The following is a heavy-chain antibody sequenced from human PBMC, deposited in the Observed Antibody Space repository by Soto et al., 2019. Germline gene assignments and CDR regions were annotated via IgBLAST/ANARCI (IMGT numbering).Heavy chain of an antibody. J-gene: IGHJ5*02. D-gene: IGHD3-3*01. CDR1: GFSLSTSGAA. V-gene: IGHV2-5*02. Sequence: QINLIESGPTLVKPMQTLTLTCTFSGFSLSTSGAAVGWVRQPPGRALEWLALIYWDGDKRYNASLGNRLTITKDTSMNQVVITLTNVDPADTATYYCAHRATMTIFGLIIDNGIWFDPWGQGTRVIVSS. CDR3: AHRATMTIFGLIIDNGIWFDP. CDR2: IYWDGDK.